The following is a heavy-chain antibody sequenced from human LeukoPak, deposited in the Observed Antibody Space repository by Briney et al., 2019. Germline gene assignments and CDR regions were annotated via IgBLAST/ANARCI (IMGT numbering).Heavy chain of an antibody. CDR1: GGTFSSYA. J-gene: IGHJ6*03. CDR3: ARDSGYVGGYYYYYMDV. CDR2: IIPIFGTA. Sequence: GASVTVSCKASGGTFSSYAISWVRQAPGQGLEWMGGIIPIFGTANYAQKFQGRVTITADKSTSTAYMELSSLRSEDTAVYYCARDSGYVGGYYYYYMDVWGKGTTVTVSS. D-gene: IGHD5-12*01. V-gene: IGHV1-69*06.